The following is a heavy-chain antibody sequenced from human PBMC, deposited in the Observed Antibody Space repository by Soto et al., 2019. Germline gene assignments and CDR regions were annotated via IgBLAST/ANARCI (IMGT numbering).Heavy chain of an antibody. Sequence: QVQLMESGGGVVQPGRSLRLSCAASGITFSNYGMHWVRQATGKGLEWVAVIWYDGSNKYYADSVKGRFTISRDNSKNTLYLQMHILRAEDTAVYYCGRDPGYGGNSVDYWGQGTLVTVSS. CDR2: IWYDGSNK. J-gene: IGHJ4*02. V-gene: IGHV3-33*01. D-gene: IGHD2-21*02. CDR1: GITFSNYG. CDR3: GRDPGYGGNSVDY.